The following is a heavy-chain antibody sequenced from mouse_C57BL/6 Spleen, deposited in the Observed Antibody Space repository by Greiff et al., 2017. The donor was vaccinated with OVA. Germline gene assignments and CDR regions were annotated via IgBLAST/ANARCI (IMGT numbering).Heavy chain of an antibody. J-gene: IGHJ1*03. CDR1: GYTFTDYY. Sequence: EVQLQQSGPELVKPGASVKISCKASGYTFTDYYMNWVKQSHGKSLEWIGDINPNNGGTSYNQKFKGKATLTVDKSSSTAYMELRSLTSEDSAVYYCARGDYYGSSYGYFDVWGTGTTVTVSS. V-gene: IGHV1-26*01. D-gene: IGHD1-1*01. CDR3: ARGDYYGSSYGYFDV. CDR2: INPNNGGT.